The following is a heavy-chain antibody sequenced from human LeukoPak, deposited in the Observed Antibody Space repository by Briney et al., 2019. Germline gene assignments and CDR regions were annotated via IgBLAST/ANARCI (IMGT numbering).Heavy chain of an antibody. CDR3: ARVKEGVDYYYMDV. CDR2: INPNSGGI. V-gene: IGHV1-2*02. Sequence: ASVKVSCKASGYTFTGYYMHWVRQAPGQGLEWMGWINPNSGGINYAQKFLGRVTMTRDTSISTACMELRRLRSDDTAVYYCARVKEGVDYYYMDVWGKGTTVTVSS. J-gene: IGHJ6*03. CDR1: GYTFTGYY. D-gene: IGHD2-15*01.